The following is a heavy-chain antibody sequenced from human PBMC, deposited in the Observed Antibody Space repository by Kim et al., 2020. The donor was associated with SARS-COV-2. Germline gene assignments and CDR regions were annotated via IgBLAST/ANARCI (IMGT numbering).Heavy chain of an antibody. J-gene: IGHJ2*01. Sequence: GGSLRLSCAASGFTFSSYEMNWVRQAPGKGLEWVSYISSSGSTIYYADSVKGRFTISRDNAKNSLYLQMNSLRAEDTAVYYCARDRPPRGWELAFYWYFDLWGRGTLVTVSS. D-gene: IGHD1-26*01. CDR2: ISSSGSTI. V-gene: IGHV3-48*03. CDR3: ARDRPPRGWELAFYWYFDL. CDR1: GFTFSSYE.